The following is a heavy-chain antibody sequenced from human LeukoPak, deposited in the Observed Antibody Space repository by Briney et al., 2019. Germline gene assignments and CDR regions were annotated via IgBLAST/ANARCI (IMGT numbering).Heavy chain of an antibody. D-gene: IGHD2-8*01. Sequence: GGSLRLSCAASGFTFSCYAMNWVRPPPGKGLGWASRISGSGSNTYSSDSVKGSFTISRDNSKTTLYLQMNRLRVEDTAVYYCAKDLSENGPPYGLDVWGQGTTVTVSS. V-gene: IGHV3-23*01. CDR3: AKDLSENGPPYGLDV. J-gene: IGHJ6*02. CDR1: GFTFSCYA. CDR2: ISGSGSNT.